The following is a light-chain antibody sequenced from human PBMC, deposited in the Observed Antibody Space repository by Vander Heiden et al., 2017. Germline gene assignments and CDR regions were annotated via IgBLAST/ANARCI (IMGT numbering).Light chain of an antibody. V-gene: IGKV1-39*01. CDR2: AAS. Sequence: EIQMTQSPSSLSASVGDRVTITCRASQSISSYLNWYQQKPGKAPKLLIYAASSLQSGVPSRFSGSGSGTDFTLTISRLQPEDFATYYCKQSYSTPQTFGQGTKVEIK. CDR1: QSISSY. J-gene: IGKJ1*01. CDR3: KQSYSTPQT.